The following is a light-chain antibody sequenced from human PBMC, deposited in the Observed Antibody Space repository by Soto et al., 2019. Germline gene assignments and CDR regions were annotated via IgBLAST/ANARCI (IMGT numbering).Light chain of an antibody. CDR3: QQYGSSPRT. Sequence: EIVLTQSPGTLSLSPGERATLSCRASQSVSSSNLAWYQQKPGQAPRLLIYGVSSRATGIPDRFSGSGSGTDFTLTISRLEPEDFAVDYCQQYGSSPRTFGGGTKVEIK. V-gene: IGKV3-20*01. CDR2: GVS. J-gene: IGKJ4*01. CDR1: QSVSSSN.